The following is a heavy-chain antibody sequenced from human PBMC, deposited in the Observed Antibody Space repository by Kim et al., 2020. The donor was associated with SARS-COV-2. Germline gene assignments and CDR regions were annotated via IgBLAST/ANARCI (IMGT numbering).Heavy chain of an antibody. CDR3: ARGREGYISSWYLDY. D-gene: IGHD6-13*01. Sequence: NPALKSRVTHSVDTSKTRFSRKLSSVTAADTAVYYCARGREGYISSWYLDYWGQGTLVTVSS. J-gene: IGHJ4*02. V-gene: IGHV4-59*09.